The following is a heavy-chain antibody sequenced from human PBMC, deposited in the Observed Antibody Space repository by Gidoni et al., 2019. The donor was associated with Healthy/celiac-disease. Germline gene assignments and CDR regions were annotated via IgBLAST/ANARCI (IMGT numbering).Heavy chain of an antibody. CDR3: ARDRPYYKYGDYAFLLDY. Sequence: QAPGKGLEWVAVISYDRSNKYYADSVKGRLTISRDNSKNTLYLQMNSLRAEDTAVYYCARDRPYYKYGDYAFLLDYWGQGTLVTVSS. CDR2: ISYDRSNK. D-gene: IGHD4-17*01. V-gene: IGHV3-30-3*01. J-gene: IGHJ4*02.